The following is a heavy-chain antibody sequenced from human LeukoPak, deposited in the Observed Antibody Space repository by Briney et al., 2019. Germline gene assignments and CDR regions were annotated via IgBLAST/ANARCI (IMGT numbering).Heavy chain of an antibody. CDR2: IYTSGST. CDR3: ARASYIVVVPAATYLFDP. V-gene: IGHV4-61*02. D-gene: IGHD2-2*01. J-gene: IGHJ5*02. CDR1: GGSISSGSYY. Sequence: SQTLSLTCTVSGGSISSGSYYWSWIRQPAGKGLEWIGRIYTSGSTNYNPSLKSRVTISVDTSKNQFSLKLSSVTAADMVVYYCARASYIVVVPAATYLFDPWGQGTLVTVSS.